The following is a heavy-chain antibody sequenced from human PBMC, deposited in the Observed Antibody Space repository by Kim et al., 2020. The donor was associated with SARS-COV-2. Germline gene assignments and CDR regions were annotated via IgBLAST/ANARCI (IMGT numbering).Heavy chain of an antibody. CDR1: GGSISSSSYY. D-gene: IGHD4-17*01. Sequence: SETLSLTCTVSGGSISSSSYYWGWIRQPPGKGLEWIGSIYYSGSTYYNPSLKSRVTISVDTSKNQFSLKLSSVTAADTAVYYCARHEIDLNTVTTGYFDYWGQGTLVTVSS. V-gene: IGHV4-39*01. CDR3: ARHEIDLNTVTTGYFDY. CDR2: IYYSGST. J-gene: IGHJ4*02.